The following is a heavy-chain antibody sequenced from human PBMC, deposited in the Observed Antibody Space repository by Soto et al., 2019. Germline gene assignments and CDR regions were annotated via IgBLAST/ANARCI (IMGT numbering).Heavy chain of an antibody. CDR2: INHSGST. D-gene: IGHD2-2*02. Sequence: QSQTLSLTCAVYGGSFSGYYWSWIRQPPGKGLEWIGEINHSGSTNYNPSLKSRVTISVDTSKNQFSLKLSSVTAADTAVYYCASGTAYCSSTSCYKSYYGMDVWGQGPPVTVSS. V-gene: IGHV4-34*01. CDR3: ASGTAYCSSTSCYKSYYGMDV. J-gene: IGHJ6*02. CDR1: GGSFSGYY.